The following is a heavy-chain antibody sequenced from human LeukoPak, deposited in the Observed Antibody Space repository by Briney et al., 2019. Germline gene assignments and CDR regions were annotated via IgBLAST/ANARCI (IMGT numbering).Heavy chain of an antibody. CDR3: ARGGSGYSSNWFDP. D-gene: IGHD3-3*01. J-gene: IGHJ5*02. CDR1: GFTFSSYA. Sequence: GGSLRLSCAASGFTFSSYAMHWVRQAPGKGLEWVAVISYDGSNKYYADSVKGRFTISRDNSKNTLYLQMNSLRAEDTAVYYCARGGSGYSSNWFDPWGQGTLVTVSS. CDR2: ISYDGSNK. V-gene: IGHV3-30*04.